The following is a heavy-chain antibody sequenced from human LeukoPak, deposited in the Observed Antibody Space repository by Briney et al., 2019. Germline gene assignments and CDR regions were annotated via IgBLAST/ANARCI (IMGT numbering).Heavy chain of an antibody. CDR1: GDSISSSYW. CDR2: IYHSGST. Sequence: SETLSLTWAVSGDSISSSYWWSWVRQPPGKGLEWIGEIYHSGSTNYNPSLKSRVTISVDKSENQFSLKLSSVTAADTAVYYCARGHVTMVRGVRIRDAFDIWGQGTMVTVSS. V-gene: IGHV4-4*02. D-gene: IGHD3-10*01. CDR3: ARGHVTMVRGVRIRDAFDI. J-gene: IGHJ3*02.